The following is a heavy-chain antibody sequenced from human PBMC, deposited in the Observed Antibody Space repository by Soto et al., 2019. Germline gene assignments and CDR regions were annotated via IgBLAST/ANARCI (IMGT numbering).Heavy chain of an antibody. J-gene: IGHJ4*02. V-gene: IGHV3-23*01. D-gene: IGHD6-19*01. Sequence: EVQLLESGGGLVQPGGSLRLSCAASGFTFSSYAMNWVRQGPGKGLEWVSVISGSGGSTYYADSVKGRFTISRDNSKNTVYLQMNSLRAEDTDVYNCASRSRGWYFDYWGQGTLVTVSS. CDR3: ASRSRGWYFDY. CDR1: GFTFSSYA. CDR2: ISGSGGST.